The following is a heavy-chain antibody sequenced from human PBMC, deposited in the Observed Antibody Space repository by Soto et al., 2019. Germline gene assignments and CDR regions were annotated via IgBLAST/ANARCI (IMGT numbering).Heavy chain of an antibody. CDR2: ISSSGSTI. CDR1: GFSFTDYY. V-gene: IGHV3-11*01. CDR3: ASLGYSSGWYLSY. J-gene: IGHJ4*02. D-gene: IGHD6-19*01. Sequence: PGGSLRLSCAASGFSFTDYYMSWIRQDPGRGLEWVSYISSSGSTIHYADSVKGRFTISRDNAKNSLYLQMNSLGAEEPAVYYCASLGYSSGWYLSYSGQGTLVTVSS.